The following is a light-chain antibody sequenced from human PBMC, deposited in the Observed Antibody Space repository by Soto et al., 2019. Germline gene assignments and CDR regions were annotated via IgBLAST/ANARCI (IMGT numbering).Light chain of an antibody. V-gene: IGKV3-20*01. CDR1: QSVSSSY. J-gene: IGKJ1*01. Sequence: EIVLTQSPGTLSLSPGERATLSCRASQSVSSSYLAWYQQKPGQAPRLLIYGASSRATGIPDRFSGSGSGTEFTLTISRLEPEDFAVDYCQQYGSSPPLTFGQGTKVEIK. CDR2: GAS. CDR3: QQYGSSPPLT.